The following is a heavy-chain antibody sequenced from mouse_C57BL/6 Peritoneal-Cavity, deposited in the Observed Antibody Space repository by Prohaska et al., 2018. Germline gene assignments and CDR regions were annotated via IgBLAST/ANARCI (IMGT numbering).Heavy chain of an antibody. V-gene: IGHV1-61*01. J-gene: IGHJ4*01. CDR2: IYPSDSET. D-gene: IGHD2-12*01. CDR1: GYTFTSYW. Sequence: QVSLQQPVAHLVRPGSSVKLSCKASGYTFTSYWMDWVKQRPGQGLEWIGNIYPSDSETHYNQKFKDNATLTVDKSTSTAYMQLSRLTSEDSAVYYCTCYYDAMVYWYQGTSVTVAS. CDR3: TCYYDAMVY.